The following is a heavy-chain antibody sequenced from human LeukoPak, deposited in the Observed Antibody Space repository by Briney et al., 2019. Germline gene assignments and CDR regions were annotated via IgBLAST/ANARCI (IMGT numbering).Heavy chain of an antibody. J-gene: IGHJ2*01. D-gene: IGHD2/OR15-2a*01. Sequence: GGSLRLSCAASGFSFGDYTMHWVRQSPEKGLEWVSLISRGGDTTYYADSVKGRFTISRDNSKNSLYLQMNSLRNDDAALYYCVRDFHKLGWYFDLWGRGTLVTVSS. CDR3: VRDFHKLGWYFDL. CDR1: GFSFGDYT. V-gene: IGHV3-43*01. CDR2: ISRGGDTT.